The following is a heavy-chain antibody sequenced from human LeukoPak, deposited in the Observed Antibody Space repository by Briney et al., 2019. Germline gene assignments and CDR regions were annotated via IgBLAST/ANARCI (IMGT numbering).Heavy chain of an antibody. J-gene: IGHJ6*02. V-gene: IGHV3-21*04. CDR1: GFTFSSYS. D-gene: IGHD2-21*01. CDR3: AKKLRAGYYYYGMDV. Sequence: GGSLRLSCAASGFTFSSYSMNWVRQAPGKGLEWVSSISSSSSYIYYADSVKGRFTISRDNAKNSLYLQMNSLRAEDTAVYYCAKKLRAGYYYYGMDVWGQGTTVTVSS. CDR2: ISSSSSYI.